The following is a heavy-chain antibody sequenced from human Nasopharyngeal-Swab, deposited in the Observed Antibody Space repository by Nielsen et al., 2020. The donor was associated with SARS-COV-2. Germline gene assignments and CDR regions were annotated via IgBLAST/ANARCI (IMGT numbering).Heavy chain of an antibody. CDR3: AKDISPLGRGGFDY. J-gene: IGHJ4*02. Sequence: SLKISCAASGFTFDDYAMHWVWQAPGKGLEWVSGISWNSGSIGYADSVKGRFTISRDNAKNSLYLQMNSLRAEDMALYYCAKDISPLGRGGFDYWGQGTLVTVSS. D-gene: IGHD3-16*01. CDR2: ISWNSGSI. CDR1: GFTFDDYA. V-gene: IGHV3-9*03.